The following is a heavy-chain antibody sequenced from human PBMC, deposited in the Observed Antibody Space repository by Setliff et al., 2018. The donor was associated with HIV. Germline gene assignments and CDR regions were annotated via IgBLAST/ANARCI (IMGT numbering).Heavy chain of an antibody. J-gene: IGHJ4*02. CDR1: GVSTSSTSYY. Sequence: SETLSLTCTVSGVSTSSTSYYWGWIRQPPGKGLAWIGSIYYSGNTYYNPSLKSRVTISVDTSKNQFSLKLSPVTAADTAGYHFSRRVILSYGYYFYYWGQGTLVTVSS. CDR2: IYYSGNT. D-gene: IGHD3-16*02. CDR3: SRRVILSYGYYFYY. V-gene: IGHV4-39*01.